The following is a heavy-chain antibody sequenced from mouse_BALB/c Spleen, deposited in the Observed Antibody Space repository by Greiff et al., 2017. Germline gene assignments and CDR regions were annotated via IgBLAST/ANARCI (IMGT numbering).Heavy chain of an antibody. CDR1: GFNIKDTY. V-gene: IGHV14-3*02. J-gene: IGHJ2*01. Sequence: EVQVVESGAELVKPGASVKLSCTASGFNIKDTYMHWVKQRPEQGLEWIGRIDPANGNTKYDPKFQGKATITADTSSNTAYLQLSSLTSEDTAVYYCALTGFDYWGQGTTLTVSS. CDR2: IDPANGNT. D-gene: IGHD4-1*01. CDR3: ALTGFDY.